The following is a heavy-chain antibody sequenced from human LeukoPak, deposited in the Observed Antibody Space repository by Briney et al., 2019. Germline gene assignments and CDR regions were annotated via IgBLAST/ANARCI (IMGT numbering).Heavy chain of an antibody. V-gene: IGHV4-59*01. J-gene: IGHJ3*01. Sequence: PSETLSLTCTVPGGSISSNYWSWVRQPPGKGLEWIGCYSGSTNYTPSLKSRVTISLDTSKNQFSLKLSSVTAADTAVYYCARGYSSSEEWGQGTMVTVSS. CDR1: GGSISSNY. CDR3: ARGYSSSEE. D-gene: IGHD6-13*01. CDR2: YSGST.